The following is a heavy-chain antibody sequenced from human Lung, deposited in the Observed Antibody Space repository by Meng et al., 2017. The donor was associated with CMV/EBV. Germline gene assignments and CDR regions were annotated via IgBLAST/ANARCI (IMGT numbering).Heavy chain of an antibody. CDR3: AKDGMGAGGNHPDH. CDR1: GCSFSSYA. V-gene: IGHV3-33*06. CDR2: IWHDGNNK. J-gene: IGHJ4*02. Sequence: GGSLRLXXAVSGCSFSSYAMRWVRQAPGKGLEWVGIIWHDGNNKYYADSVKGRFTISRDNSKNTLYLQMNSLRAEDTAMYYCAKDGMGAGGNHPDHRGQGTXVTVSS. D-gene: IGHD4-23*01.